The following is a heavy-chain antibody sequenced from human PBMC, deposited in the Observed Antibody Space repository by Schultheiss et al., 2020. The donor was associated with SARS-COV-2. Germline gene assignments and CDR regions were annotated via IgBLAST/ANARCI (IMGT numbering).Heavy chain of an antibody. CDR2: TRNKGHSYTT. Sequence: GGSLRLSCAASGFTFSSYWMSWVRQAPGKGLEWVGRTRNKGHSYTTEYAASVKGRFTISRDDSKNLLYLQMNSLKTEDTAVYYCVRVDSSGWSFDYWGQGTLVTVSS. D-gene: IGHD6-19*01. CDR1: GFTFSSYW. J-gene: IGHJ4*02. V-gene: IGHV3-72*01. CDR3: VRVDSSGWSFDY.